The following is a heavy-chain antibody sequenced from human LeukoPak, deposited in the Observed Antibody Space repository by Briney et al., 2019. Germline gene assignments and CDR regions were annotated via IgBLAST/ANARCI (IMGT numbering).Heavy chain of an antibody. CDR1: GFTFSSYS. J-gene: IGHJ6*02. D-gene: IGHD6-13*01. V-gene: IGHV3-21*01. CDR3: ATSDIAAAVANYYYYGMDV. Sequence: GGSLRLSCAASGFTFSSYSMNWVRQAPGKRLEWVSSISSSSSYIYYADSVKGRFTISRDNAKNSLYLQMNSLRAEDTAVYYCATSDIAAAVANYYYYGMDVWGQGTTVTVSS. CDR2: ISSSSSYI.